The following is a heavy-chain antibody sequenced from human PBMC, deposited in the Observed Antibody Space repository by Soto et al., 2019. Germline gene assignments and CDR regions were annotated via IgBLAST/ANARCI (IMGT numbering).Heavy chain of an antibody. Sequence: QVQLQESGPGLVKPSQTLSLTCTVSGGSINNAGYYWTWIRQHPRKGLEWIGYIYYSGNTFYNPSLKSRVSISVDTSKNQFSLNLTSVTAPDTAVFYCARADWSGWIDYWGHGTLVTVSS. CDR2: IYYSGNT. CDR1: GGSINNAGYY. V-gene: IGHV4-31*03. D-gene: IGHD6-19*01. J-gene: IGHJ4*01. CDR3: ARADWSGWIDY.